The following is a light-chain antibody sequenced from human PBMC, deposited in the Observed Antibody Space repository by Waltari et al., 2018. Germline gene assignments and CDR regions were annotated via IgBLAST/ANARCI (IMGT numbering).Light chain of an antibody. CDR2: DKY. V-gene: IGLV1-51*01. CDR3: VTWDSNLSIVV. Sequence: QSVLTQPPSVSAAPGPTVTISCSGSSPQIGNNFVSWYQQLPGTAPKLLIYDKYKRPLGIPDRFSASKSGTSATLGITGLQTGDEADYYCVTWDSNLSIVVFGGGTKLTVL. CDR1: SPQIGNNF. J-gene: IGLJ2*01.